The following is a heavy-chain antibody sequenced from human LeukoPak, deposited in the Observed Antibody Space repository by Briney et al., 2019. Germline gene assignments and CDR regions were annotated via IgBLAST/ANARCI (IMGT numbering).Heavy chain of an antibody. D-gene: IGHD2-15*01. CDR3: ARLANTHGAFDI. CDR2: IYYSGST. V-gene: IGHV4-59*08. J-gene: IGHJ3*02. CDR1: GGSISSYY. Sequence: SETLSLTCTVSGGSISSYYWSWIRQPAGKGLEWIGYIYYSGSTNYNPSLKSRVTISVDTSKNQFSLKLSSVTAADTAVYYCARLANTHGAFDIWGQGTMVTVSS.